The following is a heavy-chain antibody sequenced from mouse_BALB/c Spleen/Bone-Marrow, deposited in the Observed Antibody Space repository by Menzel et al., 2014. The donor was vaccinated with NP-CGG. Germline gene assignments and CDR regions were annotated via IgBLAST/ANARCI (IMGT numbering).Heavy chain of an antibody. CDR1: GFTFSSSI. J-gene: IGHJ2*01. V-gene: IGHV5-6-4*01. CDR3: SRGYGNCFDY. Sequence: DVMLVESGGGLVKPGGSLKLSCSASGFTFSSSIMSWVRQTPEKRLEWVATISTGGTYTYYPDSVKGRFTISRDNAKNTLYLQMSSLKSGDTAMYYCSRGYGNCFDYWGQGTTLTVSS. CDR2: ISTGGTYT. D-gene: IGHD2-10*02.